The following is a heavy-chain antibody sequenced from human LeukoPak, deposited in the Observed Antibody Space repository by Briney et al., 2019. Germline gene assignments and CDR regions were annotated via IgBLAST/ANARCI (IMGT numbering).Heavy chain of an antibody. Sequence: ASVKVSCKASGYSFTDNYIHWVRQAPGQGLECMGWINPNSGGTNYAQKYLGRITLTRDTSITTAYMELSRLRSDDAAVYYCARAEGTVTTWIFWGQGTLVTVSS. CDR1: GYSFTDNY. V-gene: IGHV1-2*02. J-gene: IGHJ4*02. CDR3: ARAEGTVTTWIF. D-gene: IGHD4-17*01. CDR2: INPNSGGT.